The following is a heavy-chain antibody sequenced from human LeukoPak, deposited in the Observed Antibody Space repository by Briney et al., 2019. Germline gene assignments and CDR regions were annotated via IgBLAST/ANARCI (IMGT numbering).Heavy chain of an antibody. Sequence: SETLSLTCTVSGGSISSSSYYWGWIRQPPGKGLEWIGGIYYSGSTYYNPSLKGRVTISVDTSKNQFSLKLSSVTAADTAVYYCARHYYYDSSGYYYVWYFDYWGQGTLVTVSS. CDR3: ARHYYYDSSGYYYVWYFDY. CDR2: IYYSGST. D-gene: IGHD3-22*01. V-gene: IGHV4-39*01. J-gene: IGHJ4*02. CDR1: GGSISSSSYY.